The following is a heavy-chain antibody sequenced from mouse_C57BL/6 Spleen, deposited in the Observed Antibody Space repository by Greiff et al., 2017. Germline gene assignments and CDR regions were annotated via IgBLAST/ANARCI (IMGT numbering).Heavy chain of an antibody. D-gene: IGHD1-1*01. J-gene: IGHJ3*01. Sequence: VKLVESGAELVKPGASVKISCKASGYAFSSYWMNWVKQRPGKGLEWIGQIYPGDGDTNYNGKFKGKATLTADKSSSTAYMQLRSLTSEASAVYFCASNGSSSFTYWSQGTLVTVSA. V-gene: IGHV1-80*01. CDR2: IYPGDGDT. CDR1: GYAFSSYW. CDR3: ASNGSSSFTY.